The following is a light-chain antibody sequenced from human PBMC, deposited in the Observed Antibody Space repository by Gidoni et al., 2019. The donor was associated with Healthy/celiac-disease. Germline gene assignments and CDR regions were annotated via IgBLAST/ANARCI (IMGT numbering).Light chain of an antibody. Sequence: QSVLTQPPSASRTPGPRVTISCSGSSSNIGSNTVNWYQQRPGTAPKLLIYSNNQRPSGVPDRFSGSKSGTSASLAISGLQSEDEADYYCAAWDDSLNGVVFGGGTKLTVL. CDR1: SSNIGSNT. CDR2: SNN. V-gene: IGLV1-44*01. CDR3: AAWDDSLNGVV. J-gene: IGLJ2*01.